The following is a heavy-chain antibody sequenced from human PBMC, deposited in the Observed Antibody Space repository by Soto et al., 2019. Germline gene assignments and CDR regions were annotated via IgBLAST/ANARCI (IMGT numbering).Heavy chain of an antibody. CDR2: IIPIFGTA. Sequence: QVQLVQSGAEVKKPGSSVKVSCKASGGTFSSYAISWVRQAPGQGLEWMGGIIPIFGTANYAQKFQGRVRKTADESTSTAYMELSSLRSEDAAVYYWARDLDYYDSSGYYGNFNYWGQGTLVTVSS. CDR3: ARDLDYYDSSGYYGNFNY. CDR1: GGTFSSYA. V-gene: IGHV1-69*01. J-gene: IGHJ4*02. D-gene: IGHD3-22*01.